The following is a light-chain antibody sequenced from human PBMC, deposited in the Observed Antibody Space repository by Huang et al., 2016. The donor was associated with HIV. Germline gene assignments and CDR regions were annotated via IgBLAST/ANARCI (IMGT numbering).Light chain of an antibody. J-gene: IGKJ1*01. CDR1: QSISSW. Sequence: DIQMTQSPSTLSASVGDRVTITCRASQSISSWLAWFQQKPGKAPKLLIYEASSLESGGPSRFSGSGSGTEFTLTISSLQPDDFATYYCQQYNSSPWTFGQGTKVEIK. CDR2: EAS. CDR3: QQYNSSPWT. V-gene: IGKV1-5*03.